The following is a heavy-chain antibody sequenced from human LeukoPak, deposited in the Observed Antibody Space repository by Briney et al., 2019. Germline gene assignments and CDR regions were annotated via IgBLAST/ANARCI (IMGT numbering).Heavy chain of an antibody. J-gene: IGHJ4*02. CDR3: ARDIGSGWSSDY. CDR2: IYHSGST. D-gene: IGHD6-19*01. CDR1: GASIRSGDYY. V-gene: IGHV4-4*02. Sequence: PSETLSLTCTVSGASIRSGDYYWSWVRQPPGKGLEWIGEIYHSGSTNYNPSLKSRVTISVDKSKNQFSLRLSSVTAADTAVYYCARDIGSGWSSDYWGQGTLVTVSS.